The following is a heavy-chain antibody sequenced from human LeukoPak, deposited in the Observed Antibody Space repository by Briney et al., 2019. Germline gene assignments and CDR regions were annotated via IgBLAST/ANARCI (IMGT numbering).Heavy chain of an antibody. CDR3: ARDLTGSQDH. D-gene: IGHD3-10*01. Sequence: GASVKVSCKASGYTFTDYYMHWVRQAPGQGLEWMGWINPNSGDTNYAQKFKGRVTMTRDTSISTAYMELSGLTSDDTAVYYCARDLTGSQDHWGQGTQVTVSS. V-gene: IGHV1-2*02. CDR1: GYTFTDYY. J-gene: IGHJ4*02. CDR2: INPNSGDT.